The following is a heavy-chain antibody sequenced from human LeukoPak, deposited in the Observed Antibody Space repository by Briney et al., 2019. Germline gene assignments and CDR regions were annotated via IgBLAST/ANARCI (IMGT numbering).Heavy chain of an antibody. J-gene: IGHJ5*02. CDR3: ARDLGQYYDTSDNWFDP. CDR1: GFTFSSYA. D-gene: IGHD3-22*01. Sequence: GGSLRLSCAASGFTFSSYAMHWVRQAPGKGLEWVAVISYEGSIKTYADAVKGRFTISRDNSKNTLYLQMNSLRTEDTAVYYCARDLGQYYDTSDNWFDPWGQGTLVTVSS. CDR2: ISYEGSIK. V-gene: IGHV3-30*04.